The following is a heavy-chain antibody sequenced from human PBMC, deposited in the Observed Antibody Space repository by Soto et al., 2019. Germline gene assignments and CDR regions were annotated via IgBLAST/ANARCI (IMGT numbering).Heavy chain of an antibody. CDR1: GFSLSTTGVG. Sequence: GSGPTLVNPXHILRLTCTLSGFSLSTTGVGVGWIRQTPGKALEWLALIYWHDDKRYSPSLKSRFTITKDTSKNQVVLTMTNVDPVDTATYYCAHRGGAAVGLYYFDYWGPGTLVTVSS. D-gene: IGHD6-13*01. CDR3: AHRGGAAVGLYYFDY. CDR2: IYWHDDK. V-gene: IGHV2-5*01. J-gene: IGHJ4*02.